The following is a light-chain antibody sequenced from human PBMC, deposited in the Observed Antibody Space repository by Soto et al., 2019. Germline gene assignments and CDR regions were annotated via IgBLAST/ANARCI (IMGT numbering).Light chain of an antibody. CDR3: QQYNNWPLGFT. CDR2: DAS. V-gene: IGKV3-15*01. Sequence: EIVMTQSPATLSVSPGERATLSCRASQSVSSRLAWYQQKVGQAPRLLIYDASTRATGIPARFSGSGSGTEFTLTISILQSEDFAVYYCQQYNNWPLGFTFGPGTKVDIK. CDR1: QSVSSR. J-gene: IGKJ3*01.